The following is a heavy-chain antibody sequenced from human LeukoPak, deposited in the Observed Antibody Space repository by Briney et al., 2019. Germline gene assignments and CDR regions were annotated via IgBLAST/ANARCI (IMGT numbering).Heavy chain of an antibody. J-gene: IGHJ4*02. CDR3: ARGYRRDGYNPPFDY. V-gene: IGHV3-23*01. CDR1: GFTFSKYA. Sequence: PGGSLRLSCAASGFTFSKYAMSWVRQAPGKGLEWVSGISGSGGSTDYADSVKGRFTISRDNSKNTLYLQMNSLRAEDTAVYYCARGYRRDGYNPPFDYWGQGTLVTVSS. CDR2: ISGSGGST. D-gene: IGHD5-24*01.